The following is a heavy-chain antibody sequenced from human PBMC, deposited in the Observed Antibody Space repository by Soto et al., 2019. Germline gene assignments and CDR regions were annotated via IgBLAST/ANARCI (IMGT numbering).Heavy chain of an antibody. D-gene: IGHD3-10*01. CDR3: ARGTRRFGELFDAFDI. V-gene: IGHV1-18*01. J-gene: IGHJ3*02. CDR1: GYTFNNYG. CDR2: ISAYNGNA. Sequence: QVQLVQSGCEVKEPGASVTVSCKASGYTFNNYGITWVRQAPGXXLEWIGWISAYNGNANYAQKFQGRVTLTRDTSTSTAYLELRSLRSDDTAVYYCARGTRRFGELFDAFDIWGQGTMVPVSS.